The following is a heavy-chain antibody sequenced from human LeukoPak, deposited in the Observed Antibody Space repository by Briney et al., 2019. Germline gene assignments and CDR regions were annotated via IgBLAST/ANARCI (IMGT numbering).Heavy chain of an antibody. V-gene: IGHV3-21*01. CDR3: ARDRHYYDSSGYRGDY. Sequence: KSGGPLRLSCAASGFTFSSYSMNWVRQAPGKGLEWVSSISSSSSYIYYADSVKGRFTISRDNAKNSLYLQMNSLRAEDTAVYYCARDRHYYDSSGYRGDYWGQGTLVTVSS. CDR2: ISSSSSYI. CDR1: GFTFSSYS. D-gene: IGHD3-22*01. J-gene: IGHJ4*02.